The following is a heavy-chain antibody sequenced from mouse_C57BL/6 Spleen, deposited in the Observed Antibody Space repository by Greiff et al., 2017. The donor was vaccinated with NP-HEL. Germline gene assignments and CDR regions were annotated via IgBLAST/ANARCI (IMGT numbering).Heavy chain of an antibody. CDR2: ISGGGGNT. D-gene: IGHD2-4*01. CDR1: GFTFSSYT. J-gene: IGHJ1*03. CDR3: ARRYYDYEGWDFEV. V-gene: IGHV5-9*01. Sequence: EVKLMESGGGLVKPGGSLKLSCAASGFTFSSYTMSWVRQTPEKRLEWVATISGGGGNTYYPDSVKGRFTISRDNAKNTLYLQMSSLWSEDTALYYCARRYYDYEGWDFEVWGTGTTVTVSS.